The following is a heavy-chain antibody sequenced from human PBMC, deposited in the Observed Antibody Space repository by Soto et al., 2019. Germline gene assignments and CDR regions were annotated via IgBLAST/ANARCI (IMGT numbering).Heavy chain of an antibody. J-gene: IGHJ4*02. Sequence: QVQLQQWGAGLLKPSETLSLTCAVYGGSFSGYYWTWIRQPPGTGLEWIGEINHSGSTNYNPSLKXRXTXSXHTSKTQFSLKLTSVTAADTAVYYCARDKITGLFDYWGQGTLVTVSS. D-gene: IGHD2-8*02. CDR2: INHSGST. V-gene: IGHV4-34*01. CDR3: ARDKITGLFDY. CDR1: GGSFSGYY.